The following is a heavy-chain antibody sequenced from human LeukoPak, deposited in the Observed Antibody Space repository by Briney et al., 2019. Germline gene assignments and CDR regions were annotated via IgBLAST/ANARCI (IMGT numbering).Heavy chain of an antibody. CDR2: IRYDGSNK. J-gene: IGHJ4*02. CDR1: GFTFSSYG. D-gene: IGHD6-13*01. V-gene: IGHV3-30*02. Sequence: GGSLRLSCAASGFTFSSYGMHWVRQAPGKGLEWVAFIRYDGSNKYYSDSVKGRFTISRDNSKNTLYLQMNSLRVEDTAVYYCANTWAAAGFLQGHWGQGTLVTVSS. CDR3: ANTWAAAGFLQGH.